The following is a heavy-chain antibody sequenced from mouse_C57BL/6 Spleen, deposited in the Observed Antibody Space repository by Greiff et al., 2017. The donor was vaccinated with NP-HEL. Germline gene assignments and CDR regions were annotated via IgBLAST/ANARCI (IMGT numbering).Heavy chain of an antibody. CDR3: ARRITTVVADAMDY. J-gene: IGHJ4*01. CDR1: GYTFTSYW. Sequence: QVQLQQPGAELVRPGTSVKLSCKASGYTFTSYWMHWVKQRPGQGLEWIGVIDPSDSYTNYIQKFKGKATLTVDTSSSTAYMQLSSLTSEDAAVYYCARRITTVVADAMDYWGQGTSVTVAS. CDR2: IDPSDSYT. V-gene: IGHV1-59*01. D-gene: IGHD1-1*01.